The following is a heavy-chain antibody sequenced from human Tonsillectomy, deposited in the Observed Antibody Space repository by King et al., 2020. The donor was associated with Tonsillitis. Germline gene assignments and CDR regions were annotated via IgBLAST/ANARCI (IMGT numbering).Heavy chain of an antibody. CDR2: IYYGGTT. CDR1: GGSITSDTYY. D-gene: IGHD1-14*01. V-gene: IGHV4-39*01. J-gene: IGHJ3*02. Sequence: LQLQESGPGLVKPSETLSLTCTVSGGSITSDTYYWGWIRQPPGKGLEWIGSIYYGGTTFYNPSLKSRVTISLDTSKNQFSLKLSSVTAADTAVYYCARHSPGTTSDAFDIWGQGTMVTVSS. CDR3: ARHSPGTTSDAFDI.